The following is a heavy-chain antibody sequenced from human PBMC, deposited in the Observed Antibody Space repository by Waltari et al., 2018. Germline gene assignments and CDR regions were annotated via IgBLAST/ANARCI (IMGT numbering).Heavy chain of an antibody. J-gene: IGHJ6*02. V-gene: IGHV4-4*07. CDR3: ARSTRDCSGGSCYLTIPLLGMDV. D-gene: IGHD2-15*01. CDR2: IYTSGST. Sequence: QVQLQESGPGLVKPSETLSLTCTVSGGSISSYYWSWIRQPAGKGLEWIGRIYTSGSTNYNPSLKSRVTMTRDTSISTAYMELSRLRSDDTAVYYCARSTRDCSGGSCYLTIPLLGMDVWGQGTTVTVSS. CDR1: GGSISSYY.